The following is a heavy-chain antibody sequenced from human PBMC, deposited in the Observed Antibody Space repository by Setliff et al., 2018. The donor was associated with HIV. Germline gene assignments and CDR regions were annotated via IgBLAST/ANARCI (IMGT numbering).Heavy chain of an antibody. D-gene: IGHD3-22*01. CDR3: ARTPEDYDQYFFDR. J-gene: IGHJ4*02. V-gene: IGHV4-4*09. CDR1: DDPINSFY. CDR2: IYTSGST. Sequence: SETLSLTCTVSDDPINSFYWSWIRQPPGKGLEWIGYIYTSGSTNYNPSLEGRVTISVDTSKNQFSLKLSSVTAADTAVYYCARTPEDYDQYFFDRWGQETLVTVSS.